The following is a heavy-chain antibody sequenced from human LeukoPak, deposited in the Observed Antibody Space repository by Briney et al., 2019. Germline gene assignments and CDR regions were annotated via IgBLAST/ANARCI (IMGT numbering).Heavy chain of an antibody. CDR1: GGSISSYY. CDR3: ARVRRESSGYPNYSDY. D-gene: IGHD3-22*01. CDR2: VYYSGST. V-gene: IGHV4-59*01. J-gene: IGHJ4*02. Sequence: SETLSLTCTVSGGSISSYYWSWIRQPPGKGLEWIGYVYYSGSTNYSPSLKSRVTISVDTSENQFSLKLSSVTAADTAVYFCARVRRESSGYPNYSDYWGQGTLVTVSS.